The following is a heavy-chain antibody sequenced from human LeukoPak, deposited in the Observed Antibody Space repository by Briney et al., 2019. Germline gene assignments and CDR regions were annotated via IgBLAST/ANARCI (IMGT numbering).Heavy chain of an antibody. CDR1: GFTFSSYS. Sequence: PGGSLRLSCAASGFTFSSYSMNWVRQAPGKGLEWVSSISSSSSYIYYADSVKGRFTISRDNAKNSLYLQMNSLRAEGTAVYYCASPRSSSGWELEYWGQGTLVTVSS. J-gene: IGHJ4*02. D-gene: IGHD6-19*01. CDR3: ASPRSSSGWELEY. V-gene: IGHV3-21*01. CDR2: ISSSSSYI.